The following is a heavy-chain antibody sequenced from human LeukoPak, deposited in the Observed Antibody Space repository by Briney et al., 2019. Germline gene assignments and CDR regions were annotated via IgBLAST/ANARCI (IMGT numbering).Heavy chain of an antibody. D-gene: IGHD3-9*01. V-gene: IGHV3-11*01. J-gene: IGHJ4*02. CDR3: ARNSQFDWSHSSN. CDR1: GFTFSDYY. Sequence: KAGGSLRLSCAASGFTFSDYYMSWIRQAPGKGLEWVSYISSSGSTIYYADSVKGRFTISRDNAKNSLYLQMNSLRAEDTAVYYCARNSQFDWSHSSNWGQGTLVTVSS. CDR2: ISSSGSTI.